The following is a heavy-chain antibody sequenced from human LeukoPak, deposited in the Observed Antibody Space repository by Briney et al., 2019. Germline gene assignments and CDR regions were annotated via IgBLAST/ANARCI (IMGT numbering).Heavy chain of an antibody. Sequence: GESLKISCKGSGYSFTSYWIGWVRQMPGKGLEWMGIIYPGDSDTRYSPSFQGQVTISADKSISTAYLQWSSLKASDTAMYYCARRPFDFWSGYLGRDAFDIRGQGTMVTVSS. CDR3: ARRPFDFWSGYLGRDAFDI. J-gene: IGHJ3*02. V-gene: IGHV5-51*01. D-gene: IGHD3-3*01. CDR1: GYSFTSYW. CDR2: IYPGDSDT.